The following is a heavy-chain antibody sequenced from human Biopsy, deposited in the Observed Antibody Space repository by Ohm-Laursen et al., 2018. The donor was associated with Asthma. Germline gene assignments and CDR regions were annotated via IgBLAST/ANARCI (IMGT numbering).Heavy chain of an antibody. CDR1: GFTVSSNG. Sequence: SLRLSCTASGFTVSSNGMVWVRLAPGKGLEWVALISNDGANKFYADSVQGRFTISRDNSKNTLYLQMHSLKIEDTAVYFCARQVKSTVFGVSYKKFDFWGQGTLVAVSS. CDR2: ISNDGANK. CDR3: ARQVKSTVFGVSYKKFDF. D-gene: IGHD3-3*01. J-gene: IGHJ4*02. V-gene: IGHV3-30*03.